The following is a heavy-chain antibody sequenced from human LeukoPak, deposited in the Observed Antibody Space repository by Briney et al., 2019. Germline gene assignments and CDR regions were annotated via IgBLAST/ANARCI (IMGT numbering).Heavy chain of an antibody. CDR3: AKARNSDYRFGFDI. J-gene: IGHJ3*02. CDR1: GFTVSSNY. V-gene: IGHV3-23*01. CDR2: ISGSGGST. D-gene: IGHD4-11*01. Sequence: PGGSLRLSCVASGFTVSSNYMSWVRQAPGKGLEWVSGISGSGGSTYYADSVKGRFTFFGDNSRNTLYLQMSSLRAEDTAVYYCAKARNSDYRFGFDIWGQGTMVTVSS.